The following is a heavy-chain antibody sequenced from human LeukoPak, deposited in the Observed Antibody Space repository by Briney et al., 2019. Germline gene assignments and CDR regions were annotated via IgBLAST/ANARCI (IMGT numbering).Heavy chain of an antibody. CDR1: GFTVSSNY. D-gene: IGHD5-12*01. CDR3: ARDRGYSGYDDYYFDY. CDR2: IYSGGST. Sequence: GGSLRLSCAASGFTVSSNYMSWVRQAPGKGLEWVSVIYSGGSTYYADSVKGRFTISRDNSKNTLYLQMNSLRAEDTAVYYCARDRGYSGYDDYYFDYWGQGTLATVSS. V-gene: IGHV3-66*01. J-gene: IGHJ4*02.